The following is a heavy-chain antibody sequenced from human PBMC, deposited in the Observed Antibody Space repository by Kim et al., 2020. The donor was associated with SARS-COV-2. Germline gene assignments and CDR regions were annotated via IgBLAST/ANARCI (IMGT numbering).Heavy chain of an antibody. CDR1: GFTFSSYD. V-gene: IGHV3-13*01. CDR3: ARGRLMSHGVVPAAIGY. D-gene: IGHD2-2*01. CDR2: IGTAGDT. J-gene: IGHJ4*02. Sequence: GGSLRLSCAASGFTFSSYDMHWVRQATGKGLEWVSAIGTAGDTYYPGSVKGRFTISRENAKNSLYLQMNSLRAGDTAVYYCARGRLMSHGVVPAAIGYWGQGTLVTVSS.